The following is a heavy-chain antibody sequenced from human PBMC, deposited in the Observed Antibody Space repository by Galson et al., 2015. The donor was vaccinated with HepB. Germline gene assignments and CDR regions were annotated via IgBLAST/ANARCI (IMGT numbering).Heavy chain of an antibody. V-gene: IGHV1-2*02. CDR3: ARQSLREYQLPRVYYYYMDV. D-gene: IGHD2-2*01. J-gene: IGHJ6*03. Sequence: SVKVSCKASGYTFTGYYMHWVRQAPGQGLEWMGWINPNSGGTNYAQKFQGKVTMTRDTSISTAYMELSRLRSDDTAVYYCARQSLREYQLPRVYYYYMDVWGKGTTVTVSS. CDR1: GYTFTGYY. CDR2: INPNSGGT.